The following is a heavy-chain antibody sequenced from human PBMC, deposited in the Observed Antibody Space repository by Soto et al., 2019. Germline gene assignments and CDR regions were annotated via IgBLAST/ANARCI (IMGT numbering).Heavy chain of an antibody. CDR1: GFTFSSYG. CDR2: IWYDGSNK. D-gene: IGHD6-13*01. J-gene: IGHJ4*02. V-gene: IGHV3-33*01. CDR3: ARGRWEQQLDY. Sequence: QVPLVESGGGVVKPGRSLRLSCAASGFTFSSYGMHWVRQAPGKGLEWVAVIWYDGSNKYYADSVKGRFTISRDNSKNTLYLQMNSLRAEDTAVYYCARGRWEQQLDYLGQGTLVTVSS.